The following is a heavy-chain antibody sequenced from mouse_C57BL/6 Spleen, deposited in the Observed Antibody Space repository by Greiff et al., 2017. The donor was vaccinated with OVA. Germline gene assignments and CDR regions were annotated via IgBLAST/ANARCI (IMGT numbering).Heavy chain of an antibody. CDR3: AIHYYSNYGNYAMDY. CDR2: ISDGGSYT. V-gene: IGHV5-4*03. Sequence: DVKLVESGGGLVKPGGSLKLSCAASGFTFSSYAMSWVRQTPEKRLEWVATISDGGSYTYYPDNVKGRFTISRDNAKNNLYLQMSHLKSEDTAIYYCAIHYYSNYGNYAMDYWGQGTSVTVSS. J-gene: IGHJ4*01. CDR1: GFTFSSYA. D-gene: IGHD2-5*01.